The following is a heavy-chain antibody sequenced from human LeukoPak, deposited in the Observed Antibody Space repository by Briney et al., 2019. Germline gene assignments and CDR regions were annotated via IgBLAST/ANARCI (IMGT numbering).Heavy chain of an antibody. D-gene: IGHD3-3*01. CDR2: ISAYNGNT. CDR3: ARALVDLYDFWSGSKNYYGMDV. J-gene: IGHJ6*02. V-gene: IGHV1-18*01. Sequence: ASVKVSCKASGYTFTSYGISWVRQAPGQGLEWMGWISAYNGNTNYAQKLQGRVTMTTDTSTSTAYMELRSLRSDNTAVYYCARALVDLYDFWSGSKNYYGMDVWGQGTTVTVSS. CDR1: GYTFTSYG.